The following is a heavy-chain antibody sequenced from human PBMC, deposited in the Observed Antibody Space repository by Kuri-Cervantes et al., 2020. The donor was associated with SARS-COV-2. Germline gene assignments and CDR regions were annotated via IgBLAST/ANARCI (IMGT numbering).Heavy chain of an antibody. J-gene: IGHJ4*02. Sequence: SQTLSLTCAVYGESFIGYYWSWVRQPPGKGLEWIGDINHSGSTNYNPSLKSRVTISLDTSTNQFSLKLSSVTAADTAVYYCARLASGEFSNFDYWGQGTLVTVSS. V-gene: IGHV4-34*01. CDR2: INHSGST. D-gene: IGHD3-16*02. CDR1: GESFIGYY. CDR3: ARLASGEFSNFDY.